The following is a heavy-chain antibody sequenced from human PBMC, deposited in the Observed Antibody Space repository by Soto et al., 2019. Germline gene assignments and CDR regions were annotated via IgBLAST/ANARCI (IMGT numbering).Heavy chain of an antibody. J-gene: IGHJ4*02. CDR2: IRSEPYGGTT. CDR3: SAMTYTNGAYYFAN. CDR1: GFTLAEYS. D-gene: IGHD2-2*02. Sequence: SLRLCCRGSGFTLAEYSMAWFRQAPGEGLEWVGFIRSEPYGGTTEYAAFVKGRFSISRDNSESIAYLQINSLTTEDTDVFFCSAMTYTNGAYYFANWGQGTRVTVSS. V-gene: IGHV3-49*03.